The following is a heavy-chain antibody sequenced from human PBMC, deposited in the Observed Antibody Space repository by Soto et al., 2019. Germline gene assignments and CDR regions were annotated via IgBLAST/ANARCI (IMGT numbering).Heavy chain of an antibody. CDR3: AKDRREQHLVNYYYYYGMDV. CDR2: ISYDGSNK. CDR1: GFTFSSYG. D-gene: IGHD6-13*01. J-gene: IGHJ6*02. Sequence: SLRLSCAASGFTFSSYGMHWVRQAPGKGLEWVAVISYDGSNKYYADSVKGRFTISRDNSKNTLYLQMNSLRAEDTAVYYCAKDRREQHLVNYYYYYGMDVWGQGTTVTVSS. V-gene: IGHV3-30*18.